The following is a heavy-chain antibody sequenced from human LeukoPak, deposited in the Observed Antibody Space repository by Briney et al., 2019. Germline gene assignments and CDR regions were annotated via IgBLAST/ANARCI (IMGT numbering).Heavy chain of an antibody. V-gene: IGHV3-21*01. D-gene: IGHD2-15*01. CDR3: ASSVVVVAATGV. CDR2: ISSSSSYI. Sequence: GGSLRLSCAASGFTFSSYSMNWVRQAPGKGLEWVSSISSSSSYIYYADSVKGRFTISRDSAKNSLYLQMNSLRAEDTAVYYCASSVVVVAATGVWGQGTLVTVSS. CDR1: GFTFSSYS. J-gene: IGHJ4*02.